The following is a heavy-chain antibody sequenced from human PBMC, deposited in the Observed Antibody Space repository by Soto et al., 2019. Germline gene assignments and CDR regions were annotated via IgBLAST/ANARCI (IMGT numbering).Heavy chain of an antibody. CDR3: AKPHSKNYYYYGMDV. D-gene: IGHD3-22*01. CDR2: ISGSGDST. CDR1: GGNFSSYG. Sequence: GGALRISCAGPGGNFSSYGRNRVRQEPRKGLEWVSAISGSGDSTYYADSVKGRFTISRDNSKNTLYLQMNSLRAEDTAVYYCAKPHSKNYYYYGMDVWGQGTTVTVSS. J-gene: IGHJ6*02. V-gene: IGHV3-23*01.